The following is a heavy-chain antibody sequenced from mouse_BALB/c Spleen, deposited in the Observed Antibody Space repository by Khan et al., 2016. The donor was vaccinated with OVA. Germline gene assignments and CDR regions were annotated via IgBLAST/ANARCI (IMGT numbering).Heavy chain of an antibody. Sequence: VQLQQSGTELARPGASVKMSCKASGYTFTSYTMHWVKQRPGQGLEWIGYINPSSGYTNYHQKFKDKATLTADKSSITAYMQLSSLTSEDSAVYYCAREGAYYRSDGWFAYWGQGTLVTVSA. J-gene: IGHJ3*01. CDR2: INPSSGYT. D-gene: IGHD2-14*01. CDR3: AREGAYYRSDGWFAY. CDR1: GYTFTSYT. V-gene: IGHV1-4*01.